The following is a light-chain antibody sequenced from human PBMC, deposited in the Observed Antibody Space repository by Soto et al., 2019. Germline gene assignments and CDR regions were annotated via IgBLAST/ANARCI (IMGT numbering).Light chain of an antibody. J-gene: IGKJ1*01. CDR3: QHYNSYPWT. CDR1: QSISSW. Sequence: DIQMTQSPSTLSASVGDRVTITCRASQSISSWLAWYQRKPGKAPKLLIYKASSLESGVPSRFSGSGSGTEFPLTISSLQPDDFANYYCQHYNSYPWTFGQGTKVEIK. V-gene: IGKV1-5*03. CDR2: KAS.